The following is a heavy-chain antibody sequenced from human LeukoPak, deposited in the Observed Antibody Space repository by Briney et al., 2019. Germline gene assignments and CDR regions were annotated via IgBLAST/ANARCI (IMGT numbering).Heavy chain of an antibody. J-gene: IGHJ6*02. CDR2: IYYSGGT. Sequence: SETLSLTCTVSGGSISSSSYYWGWIRQPPGKGLEWIGSIYYSGGTYYNPSLKSRVTISVDTSKNQFSLKLSSVTAADTAVYYCATSIDCSSTSCPRYYYYYYGMDVWGQGTTVTVSS. CDR3: ATSIDCSSTSCPRYYYYYYGMDV. CDR1: GGSISSSSYY. V-gene: IGHV4-39*01. D-gene: IGHD2-2*01.